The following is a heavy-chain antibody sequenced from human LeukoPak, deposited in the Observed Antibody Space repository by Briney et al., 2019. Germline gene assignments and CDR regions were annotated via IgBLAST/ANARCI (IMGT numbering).Heavy chain of an antibody. CDR2: ISSSGSTI. D-gene: IGHD3-3*01. CDR3: AKDGVVIGAFDT. J-gene: IGHJ3*02. V-gene: IGHV3-48*03. CDR1: GFTFSSYE. Sequence: PGGSLRLSCAASGFTFSSYEMNWVRQAPGKGLEWVSYISSSGSTIYYVDSVKGRFTISRDNSKNTVYLQMNNVRTEDTAVYYCAKDGVVIGAFDTWGQGTMVTVSS.